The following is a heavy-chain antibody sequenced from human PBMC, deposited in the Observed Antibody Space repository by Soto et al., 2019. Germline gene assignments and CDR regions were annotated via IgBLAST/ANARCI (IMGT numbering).Heavy chain of an antibody. CDR3: AHVYWAASGTRYYFDH. V-gene: IGHV2-5*02. CDR2: IYWDDYK. CDR1: GFSFSTGAVG. Sequence: QITLTESGPTLVKPTQTLTLTCTFSGFSFSTGAVGVGWIRQPPGKALEFLALIYWDDYKRYRPSLKNKITNTKDTSRNQVVLTMTDLDPEDTATYYCAHVYWAASGTRYYFDHWGQGTLVTVSS. D-gene: IGHD6-13*01. J-gene: IGHJ4*02.